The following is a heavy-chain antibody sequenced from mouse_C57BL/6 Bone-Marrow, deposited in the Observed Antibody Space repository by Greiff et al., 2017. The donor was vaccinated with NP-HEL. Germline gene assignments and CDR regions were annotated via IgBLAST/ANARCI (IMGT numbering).Heavy chain of an antibody. CDR2: IRSKSNNYAT. CDR3: VRHGDYPAWFAY. CDR1: GFSFNTYA. J-gene: IGHJ3*01. Sequence: EVMLVESGGGLVQPKGSLKLSCAASGFSFNTYAMNWVRQAPGKGLEWVARIRSKSNNYATYYADSVKDRFTISRDDSESVLYLQMNNLKTEDTAMYYCVRHGDYPAWFAYWGQGTLVTVSA. D-gene: IGHD2-4*01. V-gene: IGHV10-1*01.